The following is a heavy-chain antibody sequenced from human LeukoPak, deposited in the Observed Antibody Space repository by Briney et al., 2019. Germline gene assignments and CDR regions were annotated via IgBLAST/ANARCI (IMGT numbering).Heavy chain of an antibody. CDR1: GGSISSYY. CDR2: IYYSGST. V-gene: IGHV4-59*01. D-gene: IGHD3-22*01. Sequence: PSETLSLTCTVSGGSISSYYWSWIRQPPGKGLEWIGYIYYSGSTNYNPSLKSRVTISVDTSKNQFSLRLSSVTAADTAVYYCARDQYYYDSSGYYPFDYWGQGTLVTVSS. J-gene: IGHJ4*02. CDR3: ARDQYYYDSSGYYPFDY.